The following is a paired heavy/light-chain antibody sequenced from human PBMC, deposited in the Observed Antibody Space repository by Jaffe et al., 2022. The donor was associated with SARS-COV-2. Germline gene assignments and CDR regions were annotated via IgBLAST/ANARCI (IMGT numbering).Light chain of an antibody. J-gene: IGLJ1*01. CDR1: SSDVGNYNL. CDR3: CSYVGSEAFDYV. CDR2: EVT. Sequence: QSALTQPASVSGSPGQSITISCTGTSSDVGNYNLVSWYQQHPGKAPQLIIYEVTKRPSGVSNRFSGSKSGNTAALTISGLQAEDEADYYCCSYVGSEAFDYVFGAGTKVTVL. V-gene: IGLV2-23*02.
Heavy chain of an antibody. V-gene: IGHV1-2*02. CDR1: GYTFTGTY. Sequence: QVQLVQSGAEVKKPGASVKVSCKASGYTFTGTYIHWMRQAPGQGLEWMGWINPNGGGTKYAQKFQDRVTMTTDTSIATAYMELSRLRSDDTAIYYCAKYSGFDYFFDRWGQGTLVTVPS. CDR3: AKYSGFDYFFDR. CDR2: INPNGGGT. J-gene: IGHJ4*02. D-gene: IGHD5-12*01.